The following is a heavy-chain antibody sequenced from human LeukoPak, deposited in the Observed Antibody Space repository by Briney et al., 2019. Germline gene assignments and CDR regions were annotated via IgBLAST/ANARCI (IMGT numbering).Heavy chain of an antibody. CDR3: ARDSYPGANSGYDPVAY. CDR1: GGTFSGYA. V-gene: IGHV1-69*05. J-gene: IGHJ4*02. D-gene: IGHD5-12*01. Sequence: SVKVSCKASGGTFSGYAISWVRQAPGQGLEWMGRIIPIFGTANYAQKFQGRVTITTDESTSTAYMELSSLRSEDTAVYYCARDSYPGANSGYDPVAYWGQGTLVTVSS. CDR2: IIPIFGTA.